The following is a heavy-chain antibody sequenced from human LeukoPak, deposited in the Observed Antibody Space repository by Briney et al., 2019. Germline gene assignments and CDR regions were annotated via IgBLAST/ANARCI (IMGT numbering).Heavy chain of an antibody. CDR3: AKAPLSYDSSGPFDY. D-gene: IGHD3-22*01. CDR1: GFTFSSYA. J-gene: IGHJ4*02. CDR2: ISGNGVST. V-gene: IGHV3-23*01. Sequence: PGGSLRLSCATSGFTFSSYAMSWVRQAPGKGLEWVSAISGNGVSTYYADSVKGRFTISRDNSKNTPYLQMNSLRAEDTAVYYCAKAPLSYDSSGPFDYWGQGTLVTVSS.